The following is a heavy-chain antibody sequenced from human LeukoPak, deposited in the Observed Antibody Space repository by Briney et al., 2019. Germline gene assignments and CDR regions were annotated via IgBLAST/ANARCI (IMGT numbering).Heavy chain of an antibody. CDR3: ARLVRSSGHGMDV. J-gene: IGHJ6*04. Sequence: GESLKISCKGSGYSFTSYWIGWVRQMPGKGLGWMGIIYPGDSDTRYSPSFQGQVTISADKSISTAYLQWSSLKASATAMYYCARLVRSSGHGMDVWGKGTTVTVSS. CDR2: IYPGDSDT. V-gene: IGHV5-51*01. D-gene: IGHD6-19*01. CDR1: GYSFTSYW.